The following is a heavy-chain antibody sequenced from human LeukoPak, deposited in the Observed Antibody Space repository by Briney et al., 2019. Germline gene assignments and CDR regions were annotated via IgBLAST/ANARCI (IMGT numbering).Heavy chain of an antibody. J-gene: IGHJ4*02. Sequence: PGGSLRLSCAASGFTFSSYRMNWVRQAPGKGLEWVSYISSSSSTIYYADSVKGRFTISRDNAKNSLYLQMNSLRDEDTAVYYCATIAAAGTLLRRPFDYWGQGTLVTVSS. D-gene: IGHD6-13*01. CDR2: ISSSSSTI. CDR3: ATIAAAGTLLRRPFDY. CDR1: GFTFSSYR. V-gene: IGHV3-48*02.